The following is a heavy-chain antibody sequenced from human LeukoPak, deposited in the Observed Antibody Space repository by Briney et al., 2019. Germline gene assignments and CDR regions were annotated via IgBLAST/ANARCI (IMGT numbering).Heavy chain of an antibody. CDR2: IESKTDGGTT. CDR3: TTYGSGRKLDY. Sequence: GGSLRLSCAASGFSFSDAWMSWVRQIPGKGLEWVGRIESKTDGGTTDYAAPVKGRFTISRDDSTNTLYLQMNSLKSEDTAVYYCTTYGSGRKLDYWGQGILVTVSS. J-gene: IGHJ4*02. CDR1: GFSFSDAW. V-gene: IGHV3-15*04. D-gene: IGHD3-10*01.